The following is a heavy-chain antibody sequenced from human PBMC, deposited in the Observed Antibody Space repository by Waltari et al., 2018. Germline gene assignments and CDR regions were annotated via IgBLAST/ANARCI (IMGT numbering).Heavy chain of an antibody. V-gene: IGHV3-53*01. D-gene: IGHD6-19*01. CDR2: IYSGGST. Sequence: VQLQQWGAGLLKPSETLSLTCAVYGGSFSGYYWSWIRQPPGKGLEWVSVIYSGGSTYYADSVKGRFTISRDNSKNTLYLQMNSLRAEDTAVYYCAKDLAVAGSGRAYWGQGTLVTVSS. CDR3: AKDLAVAGSGRAY. J-gene: IGHJ4*02. CDR1: GGSFSGYY.